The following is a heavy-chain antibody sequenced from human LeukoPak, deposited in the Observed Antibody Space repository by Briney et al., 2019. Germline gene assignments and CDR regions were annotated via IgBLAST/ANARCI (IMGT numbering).Heavy chain of an antibody. V-gene: IGHV3-21*01. CDR1: GFTFSSYA. CDR2: ISSSSSYI. Sequence: GSLRLSCSASGFTFSSYAMHWVRQAPGKGLEWVSSISSSSSYIYYADSVKGRFTISRDNAKNSLYLQMNSLRAEDTAVYYCARERSVGGATPRGYWFDPWGQGTLVTVSS. D-gene: IGHD1-26*01. CDR3: ARERSVGGATPRGYWFDP. J-gene: IGHJ5*02.